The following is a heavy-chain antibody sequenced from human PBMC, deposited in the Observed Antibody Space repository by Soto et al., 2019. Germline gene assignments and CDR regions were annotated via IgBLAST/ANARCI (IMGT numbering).Heavy chain of an antibody. CDR1: GGTFSSYT. J-gene: IGHJ5*02. CDR2: IIPILGIA. D-gene: IGHD2-15*01. CDR3: ARVVAANWFDP. Sequence: QVQLVQSGAEVKKPGSSVKVSCKASGGTFSSYTISWVRQAPGQGLEWMGRIIPILGIANYAQKFQGRVTITADKSTSTADMELSSLRSEDTAVYYCARVVAANWFDPWGQGTLVTVSS. V-gene: IGHV1-69*02.